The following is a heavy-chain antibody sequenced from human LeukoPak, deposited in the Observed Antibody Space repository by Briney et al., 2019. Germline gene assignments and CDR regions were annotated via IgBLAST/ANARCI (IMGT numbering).Heavy chain of an antibody. CDR3: ASLSGSYSLGYYYFSMDV. CDR1: GGSISSSSYY. CDR2: IYYSGST. Sequence: SETLSLTCTVSGGSISSSSYYWGWISQPPGKGLEWIGSIYYSGSTYYNPSLKSRVTISVDTSKNQFSLKLSSVTAADTAVYYCASLSGSYSLGYYYFSMDVWGKGTTVTVSS. D-gene: IGHD1-26*01. V-gene: IGHV4-39*07. J-gene: IGHJ6*03.